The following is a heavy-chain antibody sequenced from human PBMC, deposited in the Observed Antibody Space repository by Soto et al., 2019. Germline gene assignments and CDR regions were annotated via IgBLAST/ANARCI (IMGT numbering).Heavy chain of an antibody. J-gene: IGHJ4*02. CDR2: ISPSGTT. V-gene: IGHV4-34*01. Sequence: SETPYLTCSLYSGSLSGYYWRWIRQPPGKGLEWIGEISPSGTTNYSPSLKSRVSISVDTSKNQFSLNLTSLTAADTAVYYCARAPKVSGSAQTRPDFWGQGSLVTVS. D-gene: IGHD3-10*01. CDR1: SGSLSGYY. CDR3: ARAPKVSGSAQTRPDF.